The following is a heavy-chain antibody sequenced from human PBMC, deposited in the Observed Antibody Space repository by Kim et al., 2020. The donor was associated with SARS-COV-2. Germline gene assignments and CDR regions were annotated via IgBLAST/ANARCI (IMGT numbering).Heavy chain of an antibody. CDR1: GGSISSGDYY. Sequence: SETLSLTCTVSGGSISSGDYYWSWIRQPPGKGLEWIGYIYYSGSTYYNPSLKSRVTISVDTSKNQFSLKLSSVTAADTAVYYCASLGSSSWADAFDIWGQGTMVTVSS. CDR3: ASLGSSSWADAFDI. D-gene: IGHD6-13*01. V-gene: IGHV4-30-4*01. CDR2: IYYSGST. J-gene: IGHJ3*02.